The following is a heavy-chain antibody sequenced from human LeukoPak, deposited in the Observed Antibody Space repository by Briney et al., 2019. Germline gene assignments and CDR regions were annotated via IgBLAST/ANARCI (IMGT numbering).Heavy chain of an antibody. CDR1: GGSISSSTYY. D-gene: IGHD5-12*01. J-gene: IGHJ4*02. CDR2: IQYSGST. CDR3: ARGATPPGFIKTHYFDY. V-gene: IGHV4-39*01. Sequence: SETLSLTCSVSGGSISSSTYYWGWIRQPPGKGLEWIGSIQYSGSTYRNPSLKSRVTISLDTSKNQFSLKLSSVTAADTAVYYCARGATPPGFIKTHYFDYWGQGTLVTVSS.